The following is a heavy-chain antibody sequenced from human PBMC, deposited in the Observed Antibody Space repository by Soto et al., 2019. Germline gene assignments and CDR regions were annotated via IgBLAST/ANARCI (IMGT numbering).Heavy chain of an antibody. CDR3: AKDRSGYVYYYGMDV. CDR1: GFTFSSYA. V-gene: IGHV3-23*01. Sequence: PGGSLRLSCAASGFTFSSYAMSWVRQAPGKGLEWVSAISGSGGSTYYADSVKGRFTISRDNSKNTLYLQMNSLRAEDTAVYYCAKDRSGYVYYYGMDVWGQGTTVTVSS. CDR2: ISGSGGST. J-gene: IGHJ6*02. D-gene: IGHD5-12*01.